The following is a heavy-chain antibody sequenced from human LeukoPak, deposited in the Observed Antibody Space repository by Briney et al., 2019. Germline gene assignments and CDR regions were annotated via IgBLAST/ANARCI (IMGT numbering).Heavy chain of an antibody. CDR1: GSRFTSYW. D-gene: IGHD3-22*01. CDR3: ARTDTMIVVAPGAFDI. V-gene: IGHV5-51*01. J-gene: IGHJ3*02. Sequence: GSLKISCKGSGSRFTSYWIGWVRPTPGKGLEWMGIIYPGDSDTRYSPSFQGQVTISADKSISTAYLQWSSLKASDTAMYYCARTDTMIVVAPGAFDIWGQGTMVTVSS. CDR2: IYPGDSDT.